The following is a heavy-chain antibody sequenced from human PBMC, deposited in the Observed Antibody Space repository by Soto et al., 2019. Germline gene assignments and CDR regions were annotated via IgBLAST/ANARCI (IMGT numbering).Heavy chain of an antibody. CDR1: GGSISSHY. CDR3: ARALNYGGKQDY. V-gene: IGHV4-59*11. Sequence: RSLTFTVSGGSISSHYWSWIRQAPGKGLEWIGYIYYTGSTNYNPSLKSRVTISVDTSKNQFSLKLSSVTAADTAVYYCARALNYGGKQDYSGQGTLVTVSS. J-gene: IGHJ4*02. D-gene: IGHD4-17*01. CDR2: IYYTGST.